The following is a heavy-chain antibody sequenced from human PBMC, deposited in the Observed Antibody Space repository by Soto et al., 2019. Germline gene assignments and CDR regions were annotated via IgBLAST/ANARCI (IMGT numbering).Heavy chain of an antibody. CDR1: GFSFSEYS. V-gene: IGHV3-9*01. CDR2: ISWNSGSI. Sequence: GGSLRLSCAASGFSFSEYSMTWVRQAPGKGLQWVSGISWNSGSIGYADSVKGRFTISRDNAKNSLYLQMNSLRAEDTALYYCAKAGSFAGIAAAGYDYWGQETLVTVSS. CDR3: AKAGSFAGIAAAGYDY. J-gene: IGHJ4*02. D-gene: IGHD6-13*01.